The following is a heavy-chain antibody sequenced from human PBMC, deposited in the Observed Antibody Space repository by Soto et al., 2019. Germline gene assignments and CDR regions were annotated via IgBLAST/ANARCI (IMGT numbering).Heavy chain of an antibody. CDR1: GYTLTELS. V-gene: IGHV1-24*01. Sequence: ASVKVSCKVSGYTLTELSMHWVRQAPGKGLEWMGGFDPEDGETIYAQKFQGRVTMTEDTSTDTAYMELSGLRSEDTAVYYCATDPNHGSGSYPFDYWGQGTLVTVSS. CDR3: ATDPNHGSGSYPFDY. J-gene: IGHJ4*02. CDR2: FDPEDGET. D-gene: IGHD3-10*01.